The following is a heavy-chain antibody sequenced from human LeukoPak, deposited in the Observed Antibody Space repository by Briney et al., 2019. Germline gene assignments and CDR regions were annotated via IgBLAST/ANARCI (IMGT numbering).Heavy chain of an antibody. CDR1: GYTFTSYG. J-gene: IGHJ4*02. CDR2: ISAYNGNT. Sequence: ASVKVSCKASGYTFTSYGIRWVRQAPGQGVEWMGWISAYNGNTNYAQKLQGRVTMTTDTSTSTAYMELRSLRSDDTAVYYCARVVGQTMTVDYWGQGTLVTVSS. CDR3: ARVVGQTMTVDY. D-gene: IGHD3-22*01. V-gene: IGHV1-18*01.